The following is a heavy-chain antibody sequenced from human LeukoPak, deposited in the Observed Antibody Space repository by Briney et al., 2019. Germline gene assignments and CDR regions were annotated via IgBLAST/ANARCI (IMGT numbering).Heavy chain of an antibody. CDR3: ARDHGSGWDTSTSYYYYMDV. J-gene: IGHJ6*03. D-gene: IGHD6-19*01. Sequence: GASVKVSCKASGYTFTSYGISWVRQAPGQGLEWMGGIIPIFGTANYAQKFQGRVTITADKSTSTAYMELSSLRSEDTAVYYCARDHGSGWDTSTSYYYYMDVWGKGTTVTVSS. V-gene: IGHV1-69*06. CDR2: IIPIFGTA. CDR1: GYTFTSYG.